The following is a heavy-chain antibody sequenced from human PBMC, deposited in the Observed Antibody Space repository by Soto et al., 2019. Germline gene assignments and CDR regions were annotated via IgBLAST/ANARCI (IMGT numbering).Heavy chain of an antibody. V-gene: IGHV3-11*01. CDR3: ARTVVPAAIIFYYYGMDV. CDR1: GFTFSDYY. D-gene: IGHD2-2*01. J-gene: IGHJ6*02. CDR2: ISSSGSTI. Sequence: PVGSLRLSCAASGFTFSDYYMSWIRQAPGKGLEWVSYISSSGSTIYYADSVKGRFTISRDNAKNSLYLQMNSLRAEDTAVYYCARTVVPAAIIFYYYGMDVWGQGTTVTVSS.